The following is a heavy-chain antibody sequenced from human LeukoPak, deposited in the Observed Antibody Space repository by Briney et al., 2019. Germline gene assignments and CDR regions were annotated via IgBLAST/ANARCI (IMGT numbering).Heavy chain of an antibody. D-gene: IGHD2-2*01. CDR2: ISWHSDSI. Sequence: PGGSLRLSCAASGFTFDDYAMHWVRQAPGKGLEWVSGISWHSDSIGYADFVKGRFTISRDNAKNTLYLQMNSLRAEDTAVFYCARGLSGFASSLGYWGQGALVTVSA. J-gene: IGHJ4*02. V-gene: IGHV3-9*01. CDR1: GFTFDDYA. CDR3: ARGLSGFASSLGY.